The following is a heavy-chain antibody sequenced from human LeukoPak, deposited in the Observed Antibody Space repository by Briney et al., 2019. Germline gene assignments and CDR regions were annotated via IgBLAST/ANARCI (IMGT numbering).Heavy chain of an antibody. CDR3: VKDRGEFDY. D-gene: IGHD3-10*01. CDR1: GFTFSSYG. CDR2: IRYDGTYK. Sequence: GGSLRLSCAASGFTFSSYGMHWVRQAPGKGLEWVAFIRYDGTYKYYADSVRGRFTISRDNSKNTVYLQMSSLRAEDTALYYCVKDRGEFDYWGQGTLVTVSS. J-gene: IGHJ4*02. V-gene: IGHV3-30*02.